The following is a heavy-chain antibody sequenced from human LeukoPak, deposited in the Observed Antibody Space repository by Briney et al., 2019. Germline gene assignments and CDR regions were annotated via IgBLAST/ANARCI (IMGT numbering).Heavy chain of an antibody. J-gene: IGHJ4*02. CDR2: IYNTGST. CDR1: GNFISRGYY. V-gene: IGHV4-38-2*01. D-gene: IGHD6-19*01. CDR3: ARNTSAWSPLGETQSAPHCFDS. Sequence: PSETLSLTCGVSGNFISRGYYWAWIRQPPGKGLEWIESIYNTGSTYYNPSLKSRVTMSIDTSKNQFSLKLSSVTAADTAVYYCARNTSAWSPLGETQSAPHCFDSWGQGTLVTVSS.